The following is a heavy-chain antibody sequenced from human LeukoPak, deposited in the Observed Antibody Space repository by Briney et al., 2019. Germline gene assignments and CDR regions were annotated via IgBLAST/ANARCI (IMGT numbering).Heavy chain of an antibody. V-gene: IGHV1-46*01. J-gene: IGHJ6*03. CDR2: INPSGGST. D-gene: IGHD3-10*01. CDR1: GYTFTSYY. CDR3: ARDSGAAKGYYYYYMDV. Sequence: GASVKVSCKASGYTFTSYYMHWVRQAPGQGLEWMGIINPSGGSTSYAQKFQGRVTMTRDTSTSTVYMEPSSPRSEDTAVYYCARDSGAAKGYYYYYMDVWGKGTTVTVSS.